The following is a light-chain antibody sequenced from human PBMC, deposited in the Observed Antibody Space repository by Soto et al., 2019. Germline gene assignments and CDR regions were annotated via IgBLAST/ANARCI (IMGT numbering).Light chain of an antibody. CDR2: GAF. CDR1: PSVTNF. V-gene: IGKV3-11*01. CDR3: QQRNIWPPVT. J-gene: IGKJ5*01. Sequence: EIVLTQSPATLSLSPGERDTLSCRASPSVTNFLAWYQQKPGQAPRLLIYGAFNRATGIPARFSGSGSGTDFTLTISSREHEDFAIYYSQQRNIWPPVTFGQGTRLEIK.